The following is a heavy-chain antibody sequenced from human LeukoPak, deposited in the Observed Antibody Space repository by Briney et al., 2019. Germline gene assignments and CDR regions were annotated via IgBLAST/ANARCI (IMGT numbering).Heavy chain of an antibody. J-gene: IGHJ4*02. CDR2: LYSDGNT. CDR1: GFTVITND. CDR3: ARGVEPLAANTLAY. V-gene: IGHV3-53*01. Sequence: GGSLRLSCAASGFTVITNDMTWVRQAPGRGLEWVSVLYSDGNTKYADSVQGRFTISRDSSKNTLYLEMNSLSPDDTAVYYCARGVEPLAANTLAYWGQGTLVTVSS. D-gene: IGHD1-14*01.